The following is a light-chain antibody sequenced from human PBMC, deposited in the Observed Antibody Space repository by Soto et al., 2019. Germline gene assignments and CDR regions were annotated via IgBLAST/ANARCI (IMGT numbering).Light chain of an antibody. CDR1: SSDVGSYNL. V-gene: IGLV2-23*01. Sequence: QSALTQPASVSGSPGQSITISCTGTSSDVGSYNLVSWYQQHPGKAPKLMIYEGSKRPSGVSPRFSGSKSGNTASLTISGLQAEDEADYYCCSYVGSSGFNYVFGSGTQLTVL. J-gene: IGLJ1*01. CDR3: CSYVGSSGFNYV. CDR2: EGS.